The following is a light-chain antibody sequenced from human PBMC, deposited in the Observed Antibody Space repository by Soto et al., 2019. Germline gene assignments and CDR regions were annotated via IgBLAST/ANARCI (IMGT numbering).Light chain of an antibody. V-gene: IGLV7-46*01. J-gene: IGLJ2*01. Sequence: QAVVTQEPSLTVSPGGTVTLTCASSTGAVTSGHYPYWFQQKPGQAPRTLIYDTSNKHSWTPARFSGSLLGGKPVLTLSGAQPEDEADYCCLLSYGGARRVFGGGTKLTVL. CDR3: LLSYGGARRV. CDR2: DTS. CDR1: TGAVTSGHY.